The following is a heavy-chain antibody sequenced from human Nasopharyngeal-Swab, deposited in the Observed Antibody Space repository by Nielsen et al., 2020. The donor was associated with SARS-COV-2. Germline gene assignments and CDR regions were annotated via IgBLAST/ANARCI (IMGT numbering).Heavy chain of an antibody. V-gene: IGHV3-23*01. CDR2: ISGSGGST. Sequence: GGSLRLSCAASGFTFDDYAMSWVRQAPGKGLEWVSAISGSGGSTYYADSVKGRFTISRDNSKNTLYLQMNSLRAEDTAVYYCAKDGMVRGAFDIWGQGTMVTVSS. CDR3: AKDGMVRGAFDI. J-gene: IGHJ3*02. D-gene: IGHD5-18*01. CDR1: GFTFDDYA.